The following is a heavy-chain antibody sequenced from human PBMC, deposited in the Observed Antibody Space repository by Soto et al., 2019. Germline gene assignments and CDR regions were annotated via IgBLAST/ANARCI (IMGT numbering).Heavy chain of an antibody. D-gene: IGHD5-12*01. CDR3: ARKGYIGNFAMDV. CDR2: ISGHNGKA. V-gene: IGHV1-18*04. CDR1: GYTFKSYD. Sequence: ASVKVSCKASGYTFKSYDVMWVRKAPGQGLEWMGWISGHNGKADYAENFQGRVIMTTDTSTATASMDLRGRRSADTAVYYCARKGYIGNFAMDVWGPGPTVTVSS. J-gene: IGHJ6*02.